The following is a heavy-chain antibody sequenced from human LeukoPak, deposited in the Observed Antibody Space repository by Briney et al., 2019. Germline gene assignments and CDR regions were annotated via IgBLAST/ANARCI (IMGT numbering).Heavy chain of an antibody. CDR3: ARGGFDY. CDR1: WLLDSGYY. CDR2: IYTGGNT. J-gene: IGHJ4*02. V-gene: IGHV3-53*01. Sequence: GDPVRLPYAPWWLLDSGYYMRWLRQAPGKVLEWVSVIYTGGNTYYADSVKGRFTISRDKSNNTLYLQMNSLRAKDTAVYYCARGGFDYWGEGTLVTASS.